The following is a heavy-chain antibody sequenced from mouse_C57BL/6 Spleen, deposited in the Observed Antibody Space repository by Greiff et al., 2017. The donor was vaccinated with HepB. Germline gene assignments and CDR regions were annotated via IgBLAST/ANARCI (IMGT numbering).Heavy chain of an antibody. J-gene: IGHJ4*01. CDR3: ARHEEGYGLMDY. CDR1: GYTFTEYT. CDR2: FYPGSGSI. D-gene: IGHD1-1*02. Sequence: VKLMESGAELVKPGASVKLSCKASGYTFTEYTIHWVKQRSGQGLEWIGWFYPGSGSIKYNEKFKDKATLTADKSSSTVYMELSRLTSEDSAVYFCARHEEGYGLMDYWGQGTSVTVSS. V-gene: IGHV1-62-2*01.